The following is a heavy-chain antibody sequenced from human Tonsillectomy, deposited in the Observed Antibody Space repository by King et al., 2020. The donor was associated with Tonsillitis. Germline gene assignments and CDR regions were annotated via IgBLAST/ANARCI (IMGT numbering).Heavy chain of an antibody. CDR3: GRGHWGLDY. J-gene: IGHJ4*02. V-gene: IGHV3-11*01. CDR1: GFSISDHC. CDR2: ICTTDNNL. D-gene: IGHD7-27*01. Sequence: VQLVESGGDLVKPGGSLRLSCTASGFSISDHCMTWIRQAPGKGLEWVAYICTTDNNLSYADSAKGRFTISRHNPNNSLYLQMNSLRVEDTAVYYCGRGHWGLDYWGQGTLVTVSS.